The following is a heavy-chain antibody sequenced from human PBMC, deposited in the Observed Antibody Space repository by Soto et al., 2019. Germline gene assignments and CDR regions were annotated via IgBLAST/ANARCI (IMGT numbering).Heavy chain of an antibody. CDR1: GFTVSSNY. CDR2: IYSGGST. CDR3: ARGGLRYFDWLLPHYYYYGMDV. V-gene: IGHV3-66*01. D-gene: IGHD3-9*01. Sequence: GGSLRLSCAASGFTVSSNYMSWVRQAPGKGLEWVSVIYSGGSTYYADSVKGRFTISRDNSKNTLYLQMNSLRAEDTAVYYWARGGLRYFDWLLPHYYYYGMDVWGQGTTVTVSS. J-gene: IGHJ6*02.